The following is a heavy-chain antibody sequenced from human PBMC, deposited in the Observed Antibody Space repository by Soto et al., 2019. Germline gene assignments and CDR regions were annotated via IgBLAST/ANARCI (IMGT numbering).Heavy chain of an antibody. J-gene: IGHJ4*02. CDR1: GYTCTSYA. CDR3: ARDPPPLYSSSSNTFDY. D-gene: IGHD6-6*01. V-gene: IGHV1-3*01. Sequence: APVKVSCKASGYTCTSYAMHLLHQEPVKILEWMGRINAGNGNTKYSQKFQGRVTITRDTSASTAYMELSSLRSEDTAVYYCARDPPPLYSSSSNTFDYWGQGTLGTGSS. CDR2: INAGNGNT.